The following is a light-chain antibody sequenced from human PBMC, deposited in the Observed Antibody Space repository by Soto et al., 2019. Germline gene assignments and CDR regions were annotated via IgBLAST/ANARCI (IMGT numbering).Light chain of an antibody. Sequence: EIVMTQSPATLSVSPGERATLSCRATQSVSSNLAWYQQKPGQAPRLLIYGASTRATGIPARFSGSRSGTEFTLTISSLESEDFAVYYCQQYNNWPPITFGQGTRLEIK. CDR3: QQYNNWPPIT. CDR2: GAS. V-gene: IGKV3-15*01. CDR1: QSVSSN. J-gene: IGKJ5*01.